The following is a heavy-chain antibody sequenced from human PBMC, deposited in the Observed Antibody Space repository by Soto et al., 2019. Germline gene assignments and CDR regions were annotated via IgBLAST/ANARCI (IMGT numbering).Heavy chain of an antibody. J-gene: IGHJ4*02. CDR1: GGSFSGYY. D-gene: IGHD2-21*02. CDR2: INHSGST. Sequence: SETLSLTCAVYGGSFSGYYWSWIRQPPGKGLEWIGEINHSGSTNYNPSLKSRATISVDTSKNQFSLKLSSVTAADTAVYYCAVGVVTADYWGQGTLVTVSS. V-gene: IGHV4-34*01. CDR3: AVGVVTADY.